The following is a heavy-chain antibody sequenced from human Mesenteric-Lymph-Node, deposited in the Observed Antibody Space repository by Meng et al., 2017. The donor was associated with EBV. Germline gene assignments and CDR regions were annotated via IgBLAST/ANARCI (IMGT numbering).Heavy chain of an antibody. V-gene: IGHV7-4-1*02. D-gene: IGHD3-9*01. Sequence: QVRLVQSGSELKNPGGSVKVSCKASGYTFTNYAINWVRQAPGQGLEWMGRINTNIGNSMYAQGFTGRFVFSLDTSVSTAYLRISSLKTEDTAVYYCTRFDWLAHHWGQGTLVTVSS. CDR1: GYTFTNYA. CDR3: TRFDWLAHH. J-gene: IGHJ5*02. CDR2: INTNIGNS.